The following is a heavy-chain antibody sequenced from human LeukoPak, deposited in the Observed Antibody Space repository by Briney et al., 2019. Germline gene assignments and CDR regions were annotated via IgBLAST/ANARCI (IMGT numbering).Heavy chain of an antibody. CDR3: ARDRDSRWDFDL. V-gene: IGHV3-7*01. J-gene: IGHJ2*01. CDR1: GFTSSTYW. D-gene: IGHD3-22*01. Sequence: GGSLRLSCAASGFTSSTYWMSWVRQAPGRGLEWVASIKQDGSETYYVDSVKGRFTLSRDNAKNSLYLQMNSLRADDTAVYYCARDRDSRWDFDLWGRGTLVTVSS. CDR2: IKQDGSET.